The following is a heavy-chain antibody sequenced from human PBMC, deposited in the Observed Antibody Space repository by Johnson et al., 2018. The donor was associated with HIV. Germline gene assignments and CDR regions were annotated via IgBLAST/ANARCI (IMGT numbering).Heavy chain of an antibody. Sequence: QVQLVESGGGLVKPGGSLRLSCAASGFPFSDYYMSWIRQAPGTGLAWVSYITSTGTTIYYADSVKVRFTISSDNARKSLYLQINSLRAEDMAVYYCARNRPVSYGYRGAFDFWGQGTMVTVSS. CDR1: GFPFSDYY. D-gene: IGHD5-18*01. CDR2: ITSTGTTI. V-gene: IGHV3-11*04. CDR3: ARNRPVSYGYRGAFDF. J-gene: IGHJ3*01.